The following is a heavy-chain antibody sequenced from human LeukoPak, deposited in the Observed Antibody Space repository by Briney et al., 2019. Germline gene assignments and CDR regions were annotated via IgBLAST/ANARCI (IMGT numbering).Heavy chain of an antibody. CDR1: GGSFSGYY. J-gene: IGHJ5*02. V-gene: IGHV4-34*01. Sequence: SETLSLTCAVYGGSFSGYYWSWIRQPPGKGLEWVGEINHSGSTNYNPALKSRGTISVDTSKNQFSLKLSSVTAADTAVYYCARAVGSSWSPFDPWGQGTLVTVSS. D-gene: IGHD6-13*01. CDR2: INHSGST. CDR3: ARAVGSSWSPFDP.